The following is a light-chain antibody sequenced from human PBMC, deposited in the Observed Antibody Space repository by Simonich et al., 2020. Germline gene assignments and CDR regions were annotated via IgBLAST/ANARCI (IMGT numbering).Light chain of an antibody. CDR1: QHLRNINGDNY. V-gene: IGKV2-28*01. J-gene: IGKJ1*01. CDR2: LGS. CDR3: MQALQTPWT. Sequence: DIVMTQSPLSLPVTPGEPASISCRSSQHLRNINGDNYLDWYLQKPGQSPQLLIYLGSNRASGVPDMFSGSGAGTDFTLKISRVEAEDVGVYYCMQALQTPWTFGQGTKVEIK.